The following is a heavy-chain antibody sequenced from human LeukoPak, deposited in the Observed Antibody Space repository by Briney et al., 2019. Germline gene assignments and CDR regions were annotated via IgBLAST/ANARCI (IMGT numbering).Heavy chain of an antibody. Sequence: AGGSLRLSCAASGFTFSSYSMNWVRQAPGKGLEWASSISSSSSYIYYADSVKGRFTISRDNAKNSLYLQMNSLRAEDTAVYYCARDCSVRGRDVWGQGTTVTVSS. CDR1: GFTFSSYS. V-gene: IGHV3-21*01. J-gene: IGHJ6*02. D-gene: IGHD3-10*01. CDR2: ISSSSSYI. CDR3: ARDCSVRGRDV.